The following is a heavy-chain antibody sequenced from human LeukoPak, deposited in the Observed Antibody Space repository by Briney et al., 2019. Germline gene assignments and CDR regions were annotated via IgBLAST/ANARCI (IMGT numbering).Heavy chain of an antibody. CDR1: GYSLINDYY. V-gene: IGHV4-38-2*02. CDR2: IHHSENT. CDR3: AREVEELTGTQSPLYAFDI. J-gene: IGHJ3*02. D-gene: IGHD1-20*01. Sequence: SETLSLTCTVSGYSLINDYYWGWIRQSPGKGPEWIGSIHHSENTYYNPPLKSRVSLSIDTSKNQFSLKLSSLTAADTAVYYCAREVEELTGTQSPLYAFDIWGQGTLVTVSS.